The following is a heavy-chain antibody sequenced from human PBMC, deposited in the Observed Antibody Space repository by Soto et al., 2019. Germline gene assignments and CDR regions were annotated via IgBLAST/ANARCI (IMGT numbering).Heavy chain of an antibody. CDR3: AKVATGSYNWFDS. Sequence: EVQLVESGGGLVQPGGSLRLSCAASGFTFSTYWMHWVRQAPGKGLVWVSRINSGGSTTTYADSVKGRFTISRDNARNTLYLQMDSLRGEDTAVYYCAKVATGSYNWFDSWGQGTLVTVSS. CDR2: INSGGSTT. CDR1: GFTFSTYW. V-gene: IGHV3-74*01. J-gene: IGHJ5*01. D-gene: IGHD5-12*01.